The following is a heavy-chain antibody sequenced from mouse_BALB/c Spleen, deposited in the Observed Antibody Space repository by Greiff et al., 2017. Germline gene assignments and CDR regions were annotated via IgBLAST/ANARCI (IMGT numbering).Heavy chain of an antibody. Sequence: EVMLVESGGGLVQPGGSRKLSCAASGFTFSDYGMAWVRQAPGKGPEWVAFISNLAYSIYYADTVTGRFTISRENAKNTLYLEMSSLRSEDTAMYYCARDHGAYAMDYWGQGTSVTVSS. CDR3: ARDHGAYAMDY. V-gene: IGHV5-15*02. CDR2: ISNLAYSI. J-gene: IGHJ4*01. CDR1: GFTFSDYG.